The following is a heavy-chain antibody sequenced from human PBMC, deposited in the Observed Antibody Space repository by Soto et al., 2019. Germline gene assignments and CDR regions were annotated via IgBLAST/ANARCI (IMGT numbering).Heavy chain of an antibody. CDR3: ARDRSTYGGGGTGEVKENWFDP. J-gene: IGHJ5*02. V-gene: IGHV4-59*01. D-gene: IGHD2-8*01. Sequence: QVQLQESGPGVVKASETLSLTCSVSGGSISRYYWSWIRQPPGKGLEWIGYAYYSGDTGYNPSLQIRVTMAVDTSKNQVSLKLTSVTAADTAVYYCARDRSTYGGGGTGEVKENWFDPWGQGALFTVSS. CDR2: AYYSGDT. CDR1: GGSISRYY.